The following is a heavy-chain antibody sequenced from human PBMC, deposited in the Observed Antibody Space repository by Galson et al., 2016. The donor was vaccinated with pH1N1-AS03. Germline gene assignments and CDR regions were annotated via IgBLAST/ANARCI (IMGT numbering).Heavy chain of an antibody. CDR3: ARGSGSPHWFDP. D-gene: IGHD3-3*01. V-gene: IGHV3-23*01. CDR2: IGGVDRSE. Sequence: SLRLSCAASGFDFSIYAMHWVRQAPGKGLEWVSGIGGVDRSEWYEESGRGRFTVSRDNSKSTLYLQMNSLRGYHTAVYYCARGSGSPHWFDPWGQGTQVTVSS. CDR1: GFDFSIYA. J-gene: IGHJ5*02.